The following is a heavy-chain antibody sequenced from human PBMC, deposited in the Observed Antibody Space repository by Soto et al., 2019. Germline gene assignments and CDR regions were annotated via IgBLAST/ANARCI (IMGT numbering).Heavy chain of an antibody. CDR3: XXXXMRLKYYXYXMYV. V-gene: IGHV1-18*01. J-gene: IGHJ6*02. CDR1: GYTFTSYG. Sequence: QVQLVQSGAEVKKPGASVKVSCKASGYTFTSYGISWVRQAPGQGLEWMGWISAYNGNTNYAQKLQGRVTMTTDTPTSTAYMELXSXXXXXXXXXXXXXXXMRLKYYXYXMYVWGQGTTVTV. D-gene: IGHD6-25*01. CDR2: ISAYNGNT.